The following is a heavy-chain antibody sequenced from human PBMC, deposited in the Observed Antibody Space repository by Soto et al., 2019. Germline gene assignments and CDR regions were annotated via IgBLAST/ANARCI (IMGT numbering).Heavy chain of an antibody. CDR1: GGSISSYY. D-gene: IGHD1-1*01. V-gene: IGHV4-59*01. J-gene: IGHJ4*02. Sequence: QVQLQESGPGLVKPSETLSLTCTVSGGSISSYYWSWIRQPPGKGLEWIGYIYYSGSTNYNPSLKSRVTISVDTSKNQFSLKMSSVTAADTAVYSCARLATRYYFDYWGQGTLVTVSS. CDR3: ARLATRYYFDY. CDR2: IYYSGST.